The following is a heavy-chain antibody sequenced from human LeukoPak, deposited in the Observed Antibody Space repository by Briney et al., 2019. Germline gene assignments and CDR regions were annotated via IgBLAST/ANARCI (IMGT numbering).Heavy chain of an antibody. CDR2: IRYDGSNK. V-gene: IGHV3-30*02. D-gene: IGHD6-13*01. J-gene: IGHJ6*03. Sequence: GGSLRLSCAASGFTFRSYGMHWVRQAPGKGLEWVAFIRYDGSNKYYADSVKGRFTISRDNSKNTLYLQMNSLRAEDTAVYYCAREGGIANYYMDVWGKGTTVTVSS. CDR3: AREGGIANYYMDV. CDR1: GFTFRSYG.